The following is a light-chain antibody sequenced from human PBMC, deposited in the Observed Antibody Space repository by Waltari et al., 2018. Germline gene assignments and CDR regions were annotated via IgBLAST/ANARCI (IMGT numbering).Light chain of an antibody. Sequence: DIVITASPATPSVSAGERAPLSCRAGQRVGSNVAMYQKKPGQAPRLLIYGAFTRATGIPARFSGSGSGTEFTLTINSLQSEDFAVYYCQQYKNWPSFGGGTKVEIK. J-gene: IGKJ4*01. CDR1: QRVGSN. V-gene: IGKV3-15*01. CDR3: QQYKNWPS. CDR2: GAF.